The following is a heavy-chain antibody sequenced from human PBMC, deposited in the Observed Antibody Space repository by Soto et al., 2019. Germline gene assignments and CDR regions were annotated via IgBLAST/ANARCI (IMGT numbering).Heavy chain of an antibody. J-gene: IGHJ5*02. Sequence: QVQLVQSGAEVKKPGASVQVSCKASGYTFTSYDINWVRQATGQGLEWMGWMNPNSGNTGYAQKFQGRVTMTRNTSISTAYMELSSLRSEDTAVYYCARRGAAAGTDWFDPWGQGTLVTVSS. V-gene: IGHV1-8*01. CDR3: ARRGAAAGTDWFDP. CDR2: MNPNSGNT. CDR1: GYTFTSYD. D-gene: IGHD6-13*01.